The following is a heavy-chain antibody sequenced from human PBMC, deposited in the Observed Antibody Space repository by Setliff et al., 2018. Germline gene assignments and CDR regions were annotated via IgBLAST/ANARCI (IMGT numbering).Heavy chain of an antibody. CDR1: GYTFTSYA. Sequence: ASVKVSCKASGYTFTSYAMNWVRQAPGQGLEWMGWINTNTGNPTYAQGFTGRFVFSLDTSVSTAYLQISSLKAEDAAVYYCARGDFWVVGGAFDIWGQGTMVTVSS. D-gene: IGHD3-3*01. V-gene: IGHV7-4-1*02. CDR2: INTNTGNP. CDR3: ARGDFWVVGGAFDI. J-gene: IGHJ3*02.